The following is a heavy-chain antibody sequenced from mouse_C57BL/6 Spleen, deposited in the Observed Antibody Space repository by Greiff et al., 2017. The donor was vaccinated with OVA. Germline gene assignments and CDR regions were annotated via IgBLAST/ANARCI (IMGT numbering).Heavy chain of an antibody. D-gene: IGHD2-5*01. J-gene: IGHJ2*01. CDR1: GYAFSSYW. CDR2: IYPGDGDT. V-gene: IGHV1-80*01. CDR3: ARYYYSNYDFDY. Sequence: QVQLKQSGAELVKPGASVKISCKASGYAFSSYWMNWVKQRPGKGLEWIGQIYPGDGDTNYNGKFKGKAILTADKSSSTAYMQLSSLTSEDSAVYFCARYYYSNYDFDYWGQGTTLTVSS.